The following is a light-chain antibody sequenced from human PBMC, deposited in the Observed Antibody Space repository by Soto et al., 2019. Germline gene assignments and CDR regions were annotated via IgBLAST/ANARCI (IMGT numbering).Light chain of an antibody. V-gene: IGKV3-20*01. J-gene: IGKJ1*01. CDR2: GAA. CDR3: QKDGSSRWT. CDR1: QSVSSSY. Sequence: LTQSPGTLSLSPGERATLSCRASQSVSSSYLAWYQQKPGQAPRLLIYGAASRATGIPDRFSGSGSGTNFTLTISRLEPEDSAVYYSQKDGSSRWTVGQGTEVEIK.